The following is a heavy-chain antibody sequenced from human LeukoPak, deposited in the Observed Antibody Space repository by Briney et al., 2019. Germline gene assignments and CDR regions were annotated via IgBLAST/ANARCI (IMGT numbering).Heavy chain of an antibody. CDR1: GGSISSGSYY. CDR2: IYTSGST. J-gene: IGHJ4*02. CDR3: ARDETGVAFSY. Sequence: SQTLSLTCTVSGGSISSGSYYWSWIRQPAGKGLEWIGRIYTSGSTNYNPSLKSRVTISVDTSKNQFSLKLSSVTAADTAVYYCARDETGVAFSYWGQGTLVTVSS. V-gene: IGHV4-61*02. D-gene: IGHD2/OR15-2a*01.